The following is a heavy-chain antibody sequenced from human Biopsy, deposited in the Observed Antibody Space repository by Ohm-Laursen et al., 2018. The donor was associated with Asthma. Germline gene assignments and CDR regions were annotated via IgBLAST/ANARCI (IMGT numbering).Heavy chain of an antibody. D-gene: IGHD2-15*01. Sequence: GTLSLTCTVSGVSIRSYYWTWIRQPPGKGLEWIGNIPYSGSTYSNPSLKSRVTISVDTSKKQISLRLSSVIAADTAVYYCAGFCSGGNCPDHWGQGTLVTVSP. V-gene: IGHV4-59*01. CDR2: IPYSGST. CDR3: AGFCSGGNCPDH. CDR1: GVSIRSYY. J-gene: IGHJ4*02.